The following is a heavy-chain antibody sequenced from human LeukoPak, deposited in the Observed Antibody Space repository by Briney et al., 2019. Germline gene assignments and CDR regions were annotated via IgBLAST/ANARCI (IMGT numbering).Heavy chain of an antibody. J-gene: IGHJ6*03. D-gene: IGHD3-9*01. Sequence: PGGSLRLSCAASGFTFNSYWIHWVRQAPGKGLVRVSRINTDGSRTNYADSVKGRFAISRDDAKNTVHLQMYSLGAEDSAVYYCVRGAWLAYYMDVWGKGTTVTVSS. CDR1: GFTFNSYW. CDR3: VRGAWLAYYMDV. CDR2: INTDGSRT. V-gene: IGHV3-74*01.